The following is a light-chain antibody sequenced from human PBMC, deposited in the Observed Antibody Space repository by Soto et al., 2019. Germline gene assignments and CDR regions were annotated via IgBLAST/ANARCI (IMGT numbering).Light chain of an antibody. CDR3: QQYGDSPRGT. J-gene: IGKJ4*01. CDR2: DAS. V-gene: IGKV3D-20*01. CDR1: QIVSSNY. Sequence: EVALTQSPASLSLSPGERATLSCGASQIVSSNYLAWYQQKPGLAPRLLIYDASTRATGVPDRFRGSGSGTDFALTINSLEPEDSAVYYCQQYGDSPRGTFGGGTKVEIK.